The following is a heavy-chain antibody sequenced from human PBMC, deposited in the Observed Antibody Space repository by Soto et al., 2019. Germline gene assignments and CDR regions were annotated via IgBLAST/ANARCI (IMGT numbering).Heavy chain of an antibody. J-gene: IGHJ6*03. CDR3: ARVPALYYFYYMDV. Sequence: SETLSLTCTVSGGSISSYYWSWIRQPPGKGLEWIGNISYSGGTNYNPSLKSRVTISLDASENQMSLKLSSVTSADTAVYFCARVPALYYFYYMDVWGKGTTVTVSS. D-gene: IGHD2-2*01. CDR2: ISYSGGT. V-gene: IGHV4-59*01. CDR1: GGSISSYY.